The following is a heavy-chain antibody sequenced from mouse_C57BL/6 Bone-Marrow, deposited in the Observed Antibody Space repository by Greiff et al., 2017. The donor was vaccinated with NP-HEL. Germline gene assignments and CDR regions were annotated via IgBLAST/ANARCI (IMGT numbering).Heavy chain of an antibody. CDR2: ILPGSGST. Sequence: QVQLQQSGAELMKPGASVKLSCKATGYTFTGYWIEWVKQRPGHGLEWIGEILPGSGSTNYNKKFKGKATFTADTSSNTAYMQRSSLTTEDSAIYYCANIYYYGSSYDYWGQGTTLTVSS. J-gene: IGHJ2*01. CDR3: ANIYYYGSSYDY. V-gene: IGHV1-9*01. D-gene: IGHD1-1*01. CDR1: GYTFTGYW.